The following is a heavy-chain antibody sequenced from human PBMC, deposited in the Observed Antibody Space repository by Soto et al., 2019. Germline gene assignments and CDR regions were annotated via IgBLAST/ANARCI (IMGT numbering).Heavy chain of an antibody. CDR2: IDAGNGNT. V-gene: IGHV1-3*01. Sequence: QVQLVQSGAEVKKPGASVKVSCKASGYTFTRNAIHWVRQAPGQRLEWIGKIDAGNGNTKYSQKFQGRVTITRDTSASAAYMELSTLGSEDTSIYYCARSETDHSTFDYWGQGTLVTVSS. CDR1: GYTFTRNA. D-gene: IGHD2-21*02. CDR3: ARSETDHSTFDY. J-gene: IGHJ4*02.